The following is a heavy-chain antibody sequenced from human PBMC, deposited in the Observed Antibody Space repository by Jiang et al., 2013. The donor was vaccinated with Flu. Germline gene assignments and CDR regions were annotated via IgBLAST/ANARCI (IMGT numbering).Heavy chain of an antibody. CDR1: SSNTDY. D-gene: IGHD4-11*01. CDR3: VRHQDNSPPPNYFDP. Sequence: SSNTDYWGWIRQPPGKGLEWIGSIFYSGRTYYNPSLKSRVTMSVDPPKNQFSLKLSSVTAADTAVYYCVRHQDNSPPPNYFDPWGQGILVTVSS. J-gene: IGHJ5*02. V-gene: IGHV4-39*01. CDR2: IFYSGRT.